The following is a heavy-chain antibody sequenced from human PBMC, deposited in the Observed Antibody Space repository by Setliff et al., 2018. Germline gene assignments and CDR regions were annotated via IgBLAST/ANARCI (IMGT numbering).Heavy chain of an antibody. Sequence: SETLSLTCSVSGGSISNFYWSWIRQPPGKGLEWIGYIYTSGSTNYNPSLKSRVTISVDTSKNQFSLKLSSVNAADTAVYYCARFQYSSGGYGGSYQYRYMDVWGKGTTVTVSS. J-gene: IGHJ6*03. CDR1: GGSISNFY. D-gene: IGHD6-19*01. V-gene: IGHV4-4*08. CDR2: IYTSGST. CDR3: ARFQYSSGGYGGSYQYRYMDV.